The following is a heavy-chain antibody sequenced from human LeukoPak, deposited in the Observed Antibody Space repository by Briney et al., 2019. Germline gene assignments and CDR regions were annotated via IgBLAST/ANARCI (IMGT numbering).Heavy chain of an antibody. Sequence: PGGSLRLSCAASGFTFSSYGMHWVRQAPGKGLEWVAVISYDGSNKYYADSVKGRFTISRDNSKNTLYLQMNSLRAEDTAVYYCAKDHHNYGDLGYFDYWGQGTLVTVSS. CDR3: AKDHHNYGDLGYFDY. CDR1: GFTFSSYG. J-gene: IGHJ4*02. V-gene: IGHV3-30*18. D-gene: IGHD4-17*01. CDR2: ISYDGSNK.